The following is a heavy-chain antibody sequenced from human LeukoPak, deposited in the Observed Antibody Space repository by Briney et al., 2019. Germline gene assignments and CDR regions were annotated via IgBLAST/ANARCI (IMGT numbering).Heavy chain of an antibody. V-gene: IGHV3-30*14. CDR2: ISYDGSNE. CDR1: GFIFSNYA. D-gene: IGHD6-19*01. J-gene: IGHJ4*02. CDR3: ARVRYSSGWAFDY. Sequence: GGSLRLSCAASGFIFSNYAMHWVRQAPGKGLEWVAVISYDGSNEYYADSVKGRFTISRDNSKNTLYLQMNSLRAEDTAVYYCARVRYSSGWAFDYWGQGTLVTVSS.